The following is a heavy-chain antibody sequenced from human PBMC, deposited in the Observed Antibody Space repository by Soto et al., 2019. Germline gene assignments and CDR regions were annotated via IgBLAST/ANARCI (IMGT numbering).Heavy chain of an antibody. CDR3: ARGPPSWGIAALRAPLFDY. CDR2: INHSGST. J-gene: IGHJ4*02. V-gene: IGHV4-34*01. Sequence: QVQLQQWGAGLLKPSETLSLTCAVYGGSFSGYYWSWIRQPPGKGLEWIGEINHSGSTNYNPSLNMPVTISVDTSKNQFSLKLSSVTAADTAVYYCARGPPSWGIAALRAPLFDYWGQVTLVTVSS. D-gene: IGHD6-13*01. CDR1: GGSFSGYY.